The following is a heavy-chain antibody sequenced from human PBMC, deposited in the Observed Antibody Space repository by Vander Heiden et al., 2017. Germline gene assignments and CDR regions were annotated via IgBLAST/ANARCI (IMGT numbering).Heavy chain of an antibody. CDR3: RAAAKPKFDY. CDR2: INGSGGST. D-gene: IGHD6-13*01. Sequence: EVQLLESGGGLVQPGGSLRLSCAASGFTFINEAMSWVRQAPGKGLEWVSAINGSGGSTYYADPVKGRFTISRDNSKNTLYLQMNSLRAEDTAVYYCRAAAKPKFDYWGQGTLVTVSS. J-gene: IGHJ4*02. CDR1: GFTFINEA. V-gene: IGHV3-23*01.